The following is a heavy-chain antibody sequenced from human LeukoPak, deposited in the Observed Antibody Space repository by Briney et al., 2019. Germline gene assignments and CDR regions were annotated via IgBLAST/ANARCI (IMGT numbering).Heavy chain of an antibody. V-gene: IGHV3-48*03. CDR1: GFTFSSYA. CDR3: ARVAATSHFDY. Sequence: PGGSLRLSCAASGFTFSSYAMSWVRQAPGKGLEWVSYISSTGRTIYYADSVQGRFTISRDNAKNSLYLQMNSLRAEGTAVYYCARVAATSHFDYWGQGTLATVPS. D-gene: IGHD5-24*01. CDR2: ISSTGRTI. J-gene: IGHJ4*02.